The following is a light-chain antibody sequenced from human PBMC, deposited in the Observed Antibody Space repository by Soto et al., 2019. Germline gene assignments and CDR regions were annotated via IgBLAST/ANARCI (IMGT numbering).Light chain of an antibody. Sequence: QSVLTQPASVSGSPGQSITISCTGTSSDVGGYNYVSWYQQHPGKAPKLMIYDVSNRPSGVSNRFSGSKSGNTASLTISGLQDEDEADYYCSSYRGSRSRVVFGGG. CDR3: SSYRGSRSRVV. V-gene: IGLV2-14*01. CDR2: DVS. J-gene: IGLJ2*01. CDR1: SSDVGGYNY.